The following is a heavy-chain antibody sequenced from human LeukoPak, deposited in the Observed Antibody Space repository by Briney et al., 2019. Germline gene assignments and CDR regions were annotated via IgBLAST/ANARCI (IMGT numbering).Heavy chain of an antibody. CDR2: IIPILGIA. Sequence: SVKVSCEASGGTFSSYAISWVRQAPGQGLEWMGRIIPILGIANYAQKFQGRVTITADKSTSTAYMELSSLRSEDTAVYYCARGSGNTYYYDSSGYYLPDYWGQGTLVTVSS. V-gene: IGHV1-69*04. CDR1: GGTFSSYA. D-gene: IGHD3-22*01. J-gene: IGHJ4*02. CDR3: ARGSGNTYYYDSSGYYLPDY.